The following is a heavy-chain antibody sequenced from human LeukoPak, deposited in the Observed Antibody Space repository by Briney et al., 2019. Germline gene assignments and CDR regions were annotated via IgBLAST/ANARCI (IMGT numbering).Heavy chain of an antibody. Sequence: GASVKVSCKASGYTFTGYYMHWVRQAPGQGLEWMGWINPNSGGTNYAQKFQGRVTMTRDTSISTAYMELSRLRSDDTAVYYCARAVRIVGSNPLLGPFEYYFDYWGQGTLVTVSS. D-gene: IGHD1-26*01. V-gene: IGHV1-2*02. CDR2: INPNSGGT. J-gene: IGHJ4*02. CDR1: GYTFTGYY. CDR3: ARAVRIVGSNPLLGPFEYYFDY.